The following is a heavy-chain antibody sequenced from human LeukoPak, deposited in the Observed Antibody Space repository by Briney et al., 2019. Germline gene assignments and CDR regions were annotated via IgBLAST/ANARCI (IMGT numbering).Heavy chain of an antibody. CDR3: AKDDGFDN. CDR1: GFTFSNYA. V-gene: IGHV3-23*01. J-gene: IGHJ3*02. CDR2: FSASGGNT. Sequence: GGSLRLSCAASGFTFSNYAMSWVRQAPGKGLEWVSGFSASGGNTYYADSVKGRFTISRDNSRNTLYLQMNSLRVEDTAVYYCAKDDGFDNWGQGTMVTVSS.